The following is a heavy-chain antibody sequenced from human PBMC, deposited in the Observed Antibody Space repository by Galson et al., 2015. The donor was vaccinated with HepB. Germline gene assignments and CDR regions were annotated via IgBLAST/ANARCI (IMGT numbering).Heavy chain of an antibody. CDR2: ISYDGSNK. CDR1: GFTFSSYA. V-gene: IGHV3-30-3*01. Sequence: SLRLSCAASGFTFSSYAMHWVRQAPGKGLEWVAVISYDGSNKYYADSVKGRFTISRDNSKNTLYLQMNSLRAEDTAVYYCARDRALPGYCSSTSCYGYFQHWGQGTLVTVSS. D-gene: IGHD2-2*01. J-gene: IGHJ1*01. CDR3: ARDRALPGYCSSTSCYGYFQH.